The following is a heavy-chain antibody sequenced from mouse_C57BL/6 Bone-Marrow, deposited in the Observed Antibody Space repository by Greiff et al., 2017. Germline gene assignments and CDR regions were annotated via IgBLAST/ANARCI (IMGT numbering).Heavy chain of an antibody. CDR3: AKPLGGTFDY. CDR2: IYPGSGST. D-gene: IGHD4-1*01. Sequence: HAPLPHPVSYLLKPLSSVKMSCKASGYTFTSYWITWVKQRPGQGLEWIGDIYPGSGSTNYNEKFKSKATLTVDTSSSTAYMQLSSLTSEASAVYYCAKPLGGTFDYGGQGTTLTVSS. V-gene: IGHV1-55*01. J-gene: IGHJ2*01. CDR1: GYTFTSYW.